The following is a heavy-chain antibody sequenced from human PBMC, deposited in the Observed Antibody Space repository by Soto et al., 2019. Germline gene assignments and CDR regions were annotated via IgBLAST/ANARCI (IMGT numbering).Heavy chain of an antibody. Sequence: GGSLRLSCAASGFMFSAYTMNWVRQAPGKGLEWLSSISDDSSYIDYADSLRGRFTVSRDNARNSLYLQIDSLGVEDTAVYYCATPYYFNHWGQGTTVTVSS. D-gene: IGHD3-22*01. V-gene: IGHV3-21*06. CDR3: ATPYYFNH. J-gene: IGHJ6*02. CDR2: ISDDSSYI. CDR1: GFMFSAYT.